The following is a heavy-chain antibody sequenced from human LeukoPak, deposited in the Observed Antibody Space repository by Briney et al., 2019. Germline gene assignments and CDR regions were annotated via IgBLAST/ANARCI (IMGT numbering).Heavy chain of an antibody. V-gene: IGHV3-21*03. CDR2: ISSSSSYI. Sequence: GGSLRLSCAASGFAFSSYSINWVRQAPGKGLEWVLSISSSSSYIYYADSVRGRFTISRDNAKNSLYLQMSRLRAEDTAVYYCARRGDYYERGYYFDYWGQGTLVTVSS. J-gene: IGHJ4*02. D-gene: IGHD3-22*01. CDR1: GFAFSSYS. CDR3: ARRGDYYERGYYFDY.